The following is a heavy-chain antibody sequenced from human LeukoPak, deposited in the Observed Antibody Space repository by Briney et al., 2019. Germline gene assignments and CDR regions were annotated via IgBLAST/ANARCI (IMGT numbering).Heavy chain of an antibody. V-gene: IGHV3-48*03. J-gene: IGHJ6*02. CDR3: ARSTIYYYGMDV. Sequence: PGGSLRLSCAASGFTFSSYEMTWVRQAPGKGLEWVSYISSSGSTIYYADSVKGRFTISRDNAKNSLYLQMNSLRAEDTAVHYCARSTIYYYGMDVWGQGTTVTVSS. CDR1: GFTFSSYE. CDR2: ISSSGSTI. D-gene: IGHD4/OR15-4a*01.